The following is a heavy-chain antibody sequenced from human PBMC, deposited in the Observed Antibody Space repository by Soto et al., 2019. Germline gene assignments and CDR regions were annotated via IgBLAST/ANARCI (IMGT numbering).Heavy chain of an antibody. J-gene: IGHJ6*02. D-gene: IGHD3-22*01. CDR3: ARRRDSSGYQRGTYGMDV. Sequence: KVSCKGSGYSFTSYWIGWVRQMPGKGLEWMGIIYPGDSDTRYSPSFQGQVTISADKSISTAYLQWSSLKASDTAMYYCARRRDSSGYQRGTYGMDVWGQGTTVTVSS. CDR2: IYPGDSDT. CDR1: GYSFTSYW. V-gene: IGHV5-51*01.